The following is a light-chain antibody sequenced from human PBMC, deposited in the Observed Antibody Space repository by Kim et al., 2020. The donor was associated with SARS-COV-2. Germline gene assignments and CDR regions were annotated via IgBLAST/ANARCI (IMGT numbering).Light chain of an antibody. Sequence: GQSITISCTGTSSYVGGYNCLSWYQQHPGKASTLLLYDVSNRPSGVSTRFSGSKSGNTASLTISGLQAEDEADYYCSSYTSSSTLVFGTGTKVTVL. CDR1: SSYVGGYNC. V-gene: IGLV2-14*03. CDR3: SSYTSSSTLV. J-gene: IGLJ1*01. CDR2: DVS.